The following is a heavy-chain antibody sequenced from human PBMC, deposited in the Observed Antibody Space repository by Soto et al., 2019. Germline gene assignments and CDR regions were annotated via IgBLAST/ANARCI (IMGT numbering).Heavy chain of an antibody. V-gene: IGHV3-30-3*01. CDR3: APSGGPTFDY. J-gene: IGHJ4*02. CDR1: GFTFSTYA. Sequence: GGSLRLSCAASGFTFSTYAMHWVRQAPGKGLEWVAVISYDGSNKYYADSVKGRFTISRDNSKNTLYLQMNSLRAEDTAVYYCAPSGGPTFDYWGQGTLVTVSS. D-gene: IGHD2-15*01. CDR2: ISYDGSNK.